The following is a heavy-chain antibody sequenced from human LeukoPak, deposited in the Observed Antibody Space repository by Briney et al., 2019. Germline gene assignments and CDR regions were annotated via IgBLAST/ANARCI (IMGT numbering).Heavy chain of an antibody. J-gene: IGHJ4*02. Sequence: GGSLRLSCAASGFTFDDYAMSWVRQAPGKGLEWVSGINWNGGITVYADSVKGRFTISRDNPKNSLYLQMNSLRAEDTAFYYCAREGMAGRGLFDCWGQGTLVTVSS. V-gene: IGHV3-20*04. CDR1: GFTFDDYA. D-gene: IGHD5-24*01. CDR3: AREGMAGRGLFDC. CDR2: INWNGGIT.